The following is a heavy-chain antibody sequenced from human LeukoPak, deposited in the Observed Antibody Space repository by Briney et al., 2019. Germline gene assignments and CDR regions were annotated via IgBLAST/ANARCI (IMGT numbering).Heavy chain of an antibody. J-gene: IGHJ4*02. CDR3: ARYYYESSGYYYRTFDY. CDR1: GGSISSYY. Sequence: SETLSLTCTVSGGSISSYYWSWIRQPPGKGLEWIGYIYYSGSTNYNPSLKSRVTISVDTSKNQFSLKLSSVTAADTAVYYCARYYYESSGYYYRTFDYWGQGTLVSVSS. V-gene: IGHV4-59*01. CDR2: IYYSGST. D-gene: IGHD3-22*01.